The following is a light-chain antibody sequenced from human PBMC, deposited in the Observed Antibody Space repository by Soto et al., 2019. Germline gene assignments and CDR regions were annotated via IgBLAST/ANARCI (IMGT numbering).Light chain of an antibody. J-gene: IGKJ1*01. Sequence: ENVLTQSPGTLSLSPGERATLSCRASQSVSSSYLAWYQQKPGQAPRLLIYGASSRATGIPDRFSDSGSGTDFTLTINRLEPEDFAVYYCQQYGSSPRTFGQGTKVEIK. V-gene: IGKV3-20*01. CDR2: GAS. CDR1: QSVSSSY. CDR3: QQYGSSPRT.